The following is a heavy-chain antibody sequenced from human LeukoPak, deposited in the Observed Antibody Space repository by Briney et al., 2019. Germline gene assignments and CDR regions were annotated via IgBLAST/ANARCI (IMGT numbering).Heavy chain of an antibody. CDR3: ARGDVENYYYYYMDV. Sequence: SVKVSCKASGGTFSSYAISWVRQAPGQGLEWMGGIIPIFGTANYAQKFQGRVTITADESTSTAYMELSSLRSEDTAVYYCARGDVENYYYYYMDVWGKGTTVTISS. CDR2: IIPIFGTA. J-gene: IGHJ6*03. CDR1: GGTFSSYA. V-gene: IGHV1-69*13. D-gene: IGHD2-21*02.